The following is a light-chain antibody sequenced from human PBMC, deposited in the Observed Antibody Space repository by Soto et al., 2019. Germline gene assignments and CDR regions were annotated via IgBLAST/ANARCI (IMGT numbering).Light chain of an antibody. Sequence: DIQMTQSPSSLSASVGDTITLTCRASQAIFNFVAWYQQKPGGVPKLLIYAASTLQSGVPSRFSGSGSGTDFTLTISSLQPEDVATYYCQSYNSAPRTFGQGTKVEIK. CDR1: QAIFNF. CDR2: AAS. CDR3: QSYNSAPRT. J-gene: IGKJ1*01. V-gene: IGKV1-27*01.